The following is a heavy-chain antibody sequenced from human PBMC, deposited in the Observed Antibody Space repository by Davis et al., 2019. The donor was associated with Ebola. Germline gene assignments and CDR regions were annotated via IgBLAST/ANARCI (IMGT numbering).Heavy chain of an antibody. D-gene: IGHD6-19*01. CDR1: GGSISSNSYY. Sequence: MPSETLSLTCTVSGGSISSNSYYWGWIRKPPGKGLEWIGRIYYSGSTYYNPSLKSRVTISVDTSKNQFSLKLSSVTAAGTAVYYCARDLGGWFTIFDYWGQGTLVTVSS. V-gene: IGHV4-39*02. CDR3: ARDLGGWFTIFDY. CDR2: IYYSGST. J-gene: IGHJ4*02.